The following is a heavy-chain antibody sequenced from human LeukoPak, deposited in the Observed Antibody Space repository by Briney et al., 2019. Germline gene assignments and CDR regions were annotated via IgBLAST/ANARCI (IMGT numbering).Heavy chain of an antibody. D-gene: IGHD1-26*01. J-gene: IGHJ3*02. V-gene: IGHV1-69*13. CDR2: IIPIFGTA. CDR3: ARGEWELLGAFDI. CDR1: GGTFSSYA. Sequence: ASVKVSCKASGGTFSSYAISWVRQAPGQGLEWMGGIIPIFGTANYAQKFQGRVTITADESTSTAYMELSSLRSEDTAVYYCARGEWELLGAFDIWGQGTMVTVSS.